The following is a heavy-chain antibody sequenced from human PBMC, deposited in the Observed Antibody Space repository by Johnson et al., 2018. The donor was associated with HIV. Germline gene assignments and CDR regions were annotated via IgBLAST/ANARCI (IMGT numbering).Heavy chain of an antibody. D-gene: IGHD1-26*01. J-gene: IGHJ3*02. CDR2: ISYDGSNK. CDR3: AMERMCAFDI. V-gene: IGHV3-30*04. CDR1: GFTFSSYT. Sequence: QVQLVESGGGVVQPGRSLRLSCVASGFTFSSYTMHWVRQAPGKGLEWVAVISYDGSNKYFADSVKGRFTISRDNSKNTLYVQMNSLRDEDTAVYYCAMERMCAFDIWGQGTMVTVSS.